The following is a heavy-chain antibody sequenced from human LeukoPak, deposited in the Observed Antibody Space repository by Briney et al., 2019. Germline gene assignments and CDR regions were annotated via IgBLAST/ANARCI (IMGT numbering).Heavy chain of an antibody. J-gene: IGHJ4*02. D-gene: IGHD3-10*01. CDR3: AATYYYGSGSYAIGFDY. V-gene: IGHV3-48*01. Sequence: PGGSLRLSCAASGFTFSSYSMNWVRQAPGKGLEWASYISSSSSTIYYADSVKGRFTISRDNAKNSLYLQMNSLRAEDTAVYYCAATYYYGSGSYAIGFDYWGQGTLVTVSS. CDR1: GFTFSSYS. CDR2: ISSSSSTI.